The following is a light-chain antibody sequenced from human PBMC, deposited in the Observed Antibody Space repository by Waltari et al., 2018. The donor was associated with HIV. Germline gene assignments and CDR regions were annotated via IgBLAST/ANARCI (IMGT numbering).Light chain of an antibody. Sequence: QSALTQPPSASGSAGQSVTISCTGGSDDVGRYDYVSWYQQHPGTAPKVIIYDVNERPSGVPDRCSGFKSGNTASLTVSGLQAEDEADYYCSSYAGGSNFVFGTGTKVTVV. J-gene: IGLJ1*01. CDR3: SSYAGGSNFV. CDR2: DVN. V-gene: IGLV2-8*01. CDR1: SDDVGRYDY.